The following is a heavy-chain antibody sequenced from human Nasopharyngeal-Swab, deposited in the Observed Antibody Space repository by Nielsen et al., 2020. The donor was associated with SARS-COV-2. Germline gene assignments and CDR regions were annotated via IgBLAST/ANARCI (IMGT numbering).Heavy chain of an antibody. CDR1: GGSVSSGSYY. CDR3: ARDSGYEQGAGFDY. D-gene: IGHD5-12*01. CDR2: IYYSGST. V-gene: IGHV4-61*01. Sequence: SETLSLTCTVSGGSVSSGSYYWSWIRQPPGKGLEWIGYIYYSGSTYYNPSLKSRVTISVDTSKNQFSLKLSSVTAADTAVYYCARDSGYEQGAGFDYWGQGTLVTVSS. J-gene: IGHJ4*02.